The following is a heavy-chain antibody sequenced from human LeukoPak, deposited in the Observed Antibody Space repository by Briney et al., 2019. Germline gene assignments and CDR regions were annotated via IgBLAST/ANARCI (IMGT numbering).Heavy chain of an antibody. J-gene: IGHJ3*02. CDR1: GFTFSSYG. Sequence: GGSLRLSCAASGFTFSSYGMDWVRQAPGKGLEWVAALWCDGSNKHYADSVKGRFTISRDNSKNTLYLQMNSLRAEDTAVYYCAREYYYDSSLAFDIWGQGTMVTVSS. CDR3: AREYYYDSSLAFDI. D-gene: IGHD3-22*01. V-gene: IGHV3-33*01. CDR2: LWCDGSNK.